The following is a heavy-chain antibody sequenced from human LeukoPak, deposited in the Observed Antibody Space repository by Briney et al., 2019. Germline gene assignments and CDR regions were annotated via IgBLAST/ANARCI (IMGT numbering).Heavy chain of an antibody. Sequence: ASVKVSCKASGGTFSNYAISWVRQAPGQGLEWMGRIIPILGITNYAQKSQGRVTITADKSTSTAYMELSSLRSDDTAVYYCARDVVPAAIPTAFDIWGQGTMVTVSS. J-gene: IGHJ3*02. V-gene: IGHV1-69*04. CDR3: ARDVVPAAIPTAFDI. CDR1: GGTFSNYA. CDR2: IIPILGIT. D-gene: IGHD2-2*02.